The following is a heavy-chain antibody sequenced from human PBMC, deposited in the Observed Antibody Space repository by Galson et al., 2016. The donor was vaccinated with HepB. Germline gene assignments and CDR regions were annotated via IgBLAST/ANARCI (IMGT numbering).Heavy chain of an antibody. V-gene: IGHV4-34*01. CDR3: AKGRGPRDSFLNRFWAFYYGMDV. D-gene: IGHD3-3*01. Sequence: ETLSLTCAVYGGSFTSDYWNWIRQSPGKGLEWIGEIDDNGRHTYSPSLRSRVTISLDASKNQFSLKLNSVTAADAAVYYCAKGRGPRDSFLNRFWAFYYGMDVWSQGTTVTVSS. J-gene: IGHJ6*02. CDR2: IDDNGRH. CDR1: GGSFTSDY.